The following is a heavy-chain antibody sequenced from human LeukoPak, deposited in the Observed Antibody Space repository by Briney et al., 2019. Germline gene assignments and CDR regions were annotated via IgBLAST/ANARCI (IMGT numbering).Heavy chain of an antibody. Sequence: PSETLSLTFTVSGVSISRYFCSWIRKPPGKRRGWIGYIYYSGSTHYNPSLKTRVTISADTSKNQFSLKLGSETAADTAVYYCARGPYYYDSSGYYYSYFDYWGQGPLVTVSS. J-gene: IGHJ4*02. D-gene: IGHD3-22*01. CDR3: ARGPYYYDSSGYYYSYFDY. CDR1: GVSISRYF. V-gene: IGHV4-59*01. CDR2: IYYSGST.